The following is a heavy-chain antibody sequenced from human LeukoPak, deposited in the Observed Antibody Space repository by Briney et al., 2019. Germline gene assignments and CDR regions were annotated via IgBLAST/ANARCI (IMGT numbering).Heavy chain of an antibody. D-gene: IGHD5-18*01. V-gene: IGHV5-51*01. CDR1: GYSFTSYW. Sequence: GESLKISCKGSGYSFTSYWISWVRQTPGEGLEWMGITYPGDSDTRYSPSFQGQVTISADKSISTAYLQWSSLKASDTAIYYCARRTDSLVYFDYWGQGTLVTVSS. CDR3: ARRTDSLVYFDY. CDR2: TYPGDSDT. J-gene: IGHJ4*02.